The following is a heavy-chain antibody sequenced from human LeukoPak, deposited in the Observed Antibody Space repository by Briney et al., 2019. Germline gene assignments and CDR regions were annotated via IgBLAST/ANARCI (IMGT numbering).Heavy chain of an antibody. CDR2: ISSSGTTI. CDR1: GFTFSSYE. J-gene: IGHJ4*02. D-gene: IGHD5-18*01. CDR3: ARERGYSYGYDY. V-gene: IGHV3-48*03. Sequence: GGSLRLSCAASGFTFSSYEMNWVRQAPGKGLEWVSYISSSGTTIYYADSVKGRLTISRDNAKNSLYLQMNSLRAEDTAVYYCARERGYSYGYDYWGQGTLVTVSS.